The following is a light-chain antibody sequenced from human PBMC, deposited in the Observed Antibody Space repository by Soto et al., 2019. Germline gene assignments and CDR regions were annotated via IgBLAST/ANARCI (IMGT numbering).Light chain of an antibody. CDR3: QMHNRTPRT. Sequence: DFQMTQSPSSLSASVGDRVTITCRASQDISDHLAWYQHKPGKVPKLLIYEASTLQSGVPSRFSGGGFGTDFTLSISGLQPEDVATYYCQMHNRTPRTFGQGTKVELK. CDR2: EAS. CDR1: QDISDH. V-gene: IGKV1-27*01. J-gene: IGKJ1*01.